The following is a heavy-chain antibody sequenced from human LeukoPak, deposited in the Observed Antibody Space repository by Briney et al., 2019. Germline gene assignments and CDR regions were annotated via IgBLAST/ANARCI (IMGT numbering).Heavy chain of an antibody. J-gene: IGHJ4*02. V-gene: IGHV4-39*07. CDR1: GGSISSSSYY. D-gene: IGHD5-24*01. CDR2: INHSGST. CDR3: ARGRGVDY. Sequence: SETLSLTCTVSGGSISSSSYYWSWIRQPPGKGLEWIGEINHSGSTNYNPSLKSRVTISVDTSKNQFSLKLSSVTAADTAVYYCARGRGVDYWGQGTLVTVSS.